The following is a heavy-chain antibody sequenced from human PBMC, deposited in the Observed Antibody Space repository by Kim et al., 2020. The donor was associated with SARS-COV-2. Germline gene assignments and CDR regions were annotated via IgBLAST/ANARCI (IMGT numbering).Heavy chain of an antibody. J-gene: IGHJ3*02. CDR1: GFTFSSYG. CDR3: AKDHPPPPEYSSSPDAFDI. D-gene: IGHD6-13*01. CDR2: ISYDGSNK. Sequence: GGSLRLSCAASGFTFSSYGMHWVRQAPGKGLEWVAVISYDGSNKYYADSVKGRFTISRDNSKNTLYLQMNSLRAEDTAVYYCAKDHPPPPEYSSSPDAFDIWGQGTMVTVSS. V-gene: IGHV3-30*18.